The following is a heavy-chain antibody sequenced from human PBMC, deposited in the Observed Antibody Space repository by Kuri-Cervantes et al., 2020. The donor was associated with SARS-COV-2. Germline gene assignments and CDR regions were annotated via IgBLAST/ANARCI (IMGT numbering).Heavy chain of an antibody. V-gene: IGHV3-23*01. Sequence: GGSLSLSCAASGFTFSSYAMSWVRQAPGKGLEWVSAISGSGGSTYYADSVKGRFTISRDNSKNTLYLQMNSLRAEDTAVYYCSLSSSSVYYYYMDVWGKGTTVTVSS. J-gene: IGHJ6*03. CDR3: SLSSSSVYYYYMDV. CDR1: GFTFSSYA. CDR2: ISGSGGST. D-gene: IGHD6-13*01.